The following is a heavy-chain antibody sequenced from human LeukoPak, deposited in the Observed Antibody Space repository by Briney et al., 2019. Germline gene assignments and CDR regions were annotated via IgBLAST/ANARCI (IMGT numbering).Heavy chain of an antibody. D-gene: IGHD2-15*01. V-gene: IGHV4-34*01. CDR1: GGSFSGYY. CDR2: INHSGST. Sequence: NPSETLSLTCAVYGGSFSGYYWSWIRQPPGKGLEWIGEINHSGSTNYNPSLKSRVTISVDTSKNQFSLKLSSVTAADTAVYYCAREAAYYGMDVWGQGTTVTVSS. CDR3: AREAAYYGMDV. J-gene: IGHJ6*02.